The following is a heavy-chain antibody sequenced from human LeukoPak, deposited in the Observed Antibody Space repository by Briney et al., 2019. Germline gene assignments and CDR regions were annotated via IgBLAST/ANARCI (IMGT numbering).Heavy chain of an antibody. CDR3: ARHTGGYSGYEIHYYFDY. Sequence: SETLSLTCTVSGVSISSYYWSWLRQPPGKGLEWIGYIYYSGSTNYNPSLKSRVTISVDTSKNQFSLKLSSVTAADTAVYYCARHTGGYSGYEIHYYFDYWGQGTLVTVSS. J-gene: IGHJ4*02. D-gene: IGHD5-12*01. CDR1: GVSISSYY. V-gene: IGHV4-59*08. CDR2: IYYSGST.